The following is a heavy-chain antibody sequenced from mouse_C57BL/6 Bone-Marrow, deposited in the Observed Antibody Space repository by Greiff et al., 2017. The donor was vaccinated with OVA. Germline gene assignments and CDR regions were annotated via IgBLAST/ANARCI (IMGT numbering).Heavy chain of an antibody. V-gene: IGHV1-82*01. Sequence: QVQLQQSGPELVKPGASVKISCKASGYAFSSSWMNWVKQRPGQGLEWIGRIYPGDGDTNYNGKFKGKATLTADKSSSTAYMQLSSLTSEDSAVYFCARGGGYGSAFAYWGQGTLVTVSA. CDR3: ARGGGYGSAFAY. CDR1: GYAFSSSW. J-gene: IGHJ3*01. CDR2: IYPGDGDT. D-gene: IGHD1-1*01.